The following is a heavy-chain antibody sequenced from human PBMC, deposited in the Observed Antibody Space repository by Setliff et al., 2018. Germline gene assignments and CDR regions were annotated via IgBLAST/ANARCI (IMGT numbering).Heavy chain of an antibody. CDR1: EFTFSSYW. D-gene: IGHD6-25*01. CDR2: INSDGSRT. V-gene: IGHV3-74*01. J-gene: IGHJ4*02. Sequence: GGSLRLSCAASEFTFSSYWMHWVRQAPGKGLVWVSRINSDGSRTSYADSVKGRFTISRDNARDSLYLQMNSLRAEDTAVYYCVRDTTSGWMLTNWGQGTLVTVSS. CDR3: VRDTTSGWMLTN.